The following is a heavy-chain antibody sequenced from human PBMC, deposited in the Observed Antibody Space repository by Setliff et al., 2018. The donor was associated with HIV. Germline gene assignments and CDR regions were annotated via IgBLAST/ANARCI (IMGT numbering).Heavy chain of an antibody. V-gene: IGHV3-7*01. CDR1: GLTFEYYA. J-gene: IGHJ6*03. CDR2: IKQDGSES. D-gene: IGHD3-16*02. CDR3: AKDLRSYRCSIASCSHRDV. Sequence: GGSLRLSCAAPGLTFEYYAMTWVRQAPGKGLEWVANIKQDGSESHYADSVKGRFTISGDNSKNTLYLQMNSLRSEDAAVYYCAKDLRSYRCSIASCSHRDVWGKGTTVTAP.